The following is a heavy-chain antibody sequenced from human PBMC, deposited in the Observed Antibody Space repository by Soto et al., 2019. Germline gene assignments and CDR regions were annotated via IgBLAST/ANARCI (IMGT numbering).Heavy chain of an antibody. Sequence: QLQLQESGPGLVKPSETLSLTCTVSGGSISSSSYYWGWIRQPPGKGLEWIGSIYYSGSTYYNPSLKSRVTISVDTSKNPFALKLSSLTAADTAVYYCARHFGAVKYKHIVVVTAMDWFDPWGQGTLVTVSS. CDR3: ARHFGAVKYKHIVVVTAMDWFDP. CDR2: IYYSGST. CDR1: GGSISSSSYY. V-gene: IGHV4-39*01. D-gene: IGHD2-21*02. J-gene: IGHJ5*02.